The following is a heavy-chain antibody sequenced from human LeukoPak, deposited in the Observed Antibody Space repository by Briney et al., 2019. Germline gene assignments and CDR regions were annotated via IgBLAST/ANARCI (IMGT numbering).Heavy chain of an antibody. CDR3: ARDLTHGGKTY. CDR1: GFTVISNY. J-gene: IGHJ4*02. CDR2: IYSGGDT. Sequence: GGSLRLSCAASGFTVISNYMSWVRQAPGKGLEGVSFIYSGGDTYYSDSVKGRFTISRDNSKNTLYLQMNSLRAEDTAVYYCARDLTHGGKTYWGQGTLVTVSS. D-gene: IGHD4-23*01. V-gene: IGHV3-66*02.